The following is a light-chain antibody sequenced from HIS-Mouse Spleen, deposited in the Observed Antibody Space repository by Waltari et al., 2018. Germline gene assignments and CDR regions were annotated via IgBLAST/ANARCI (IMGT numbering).Light chain of an antibody. CDR1: NIGRKS. CDR3: QVWDSSSDHYV. Sequence: SYVLTQPPSVSVAPGKPARITCGGNNIGRKSMHWYQQKPGQAPVLVVYDDSDRPSGIPERFSGSNSGNTATLTISRVEAGDEADYYCQVWDSSSDHYVFGTGTKVTVL. CDR2: DDS. J-gene: IGLJ1*01. V-gene: IGLV3-21*03.